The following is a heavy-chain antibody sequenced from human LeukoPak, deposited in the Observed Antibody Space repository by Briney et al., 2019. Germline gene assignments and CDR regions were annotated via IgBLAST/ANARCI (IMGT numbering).Heavy chain of an antibody. V-gene: IGHV1-8*03. CDR2: MNPNSGNT. CDR3: ARWTYDSSGYYPIFDY. J-gene: IGHJ4*02. Sequence: GASVKVSCKASGYTFTSYDINWVRQATGQGLEWMGWMNPNSGNTGYAQKFQGRVTITRSTSISTAYMELSSLRSEDTAVYYCARWTYDSSGYYPIFDYWGQGTLVTVSS. CDR1: GYTFTSYD. D-gene: IGHD3-22*01.